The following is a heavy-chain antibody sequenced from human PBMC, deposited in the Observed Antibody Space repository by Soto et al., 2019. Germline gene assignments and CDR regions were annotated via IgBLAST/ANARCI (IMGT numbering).Heavy chain of an antibody. CDR2: INPNSGGT. CDR1: GYTFTGYY. V-gene: IGHV1-2*04. CDR3: ARDLLGYCSGGSCYSSLGGAFDI. Sequence: ASVKVSCKAPGYTFTGYYMHWVRQAPGQGLEGMGWINPNSGGTNYAQKFQGWVTMTRDTSISTAYMELSRLRSDDTAVYYCARDLLGYCSGGSCYSSLGGAFDIWGQGTMVTVSS. J-gene: IGHJ3*02. D-gene: IGHD2-15*01.